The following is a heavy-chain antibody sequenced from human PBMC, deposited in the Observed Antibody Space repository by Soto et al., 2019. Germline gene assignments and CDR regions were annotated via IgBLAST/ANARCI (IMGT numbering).Heavy chain of an antibody. Sequence: ASVKVSCKASGYTFTGYYMHWVRQAPGQGLEWMGWIGAYNGNANYAQNFQGRVTMTTDTSTTTAFMELRSLRSDDTAMYYCARDFIAVSGPDYWGQGTQVTVSS. CDR1: GYTFTGYY. CDR3: ARDFIAVSGPDY. V-gene: IGHV1-18*04. D-gene: IGHD6-19*01. CDR2: IGAYNGNA. J-gene: IGHJ4*02.